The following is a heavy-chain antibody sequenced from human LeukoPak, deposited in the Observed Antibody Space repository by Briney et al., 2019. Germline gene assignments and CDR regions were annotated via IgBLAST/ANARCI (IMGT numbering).Heavy chain of an antibody. D-gene: IGHD6-19*01. Sequence: PGGSQRLSCAASGFTFSSYSMNWVRQAPGKGLEWVSYISSSSSTIYYADSVKGRFTISRDNAKNSLYLQMNSLRAEDTAVYYCARELHSSGWHWGQGTLVTASS. J-gene: IGHJ4*02. V-gene: IGHV3-48*01. CDR1: GFTFSSYS. CDR2: ISSSSSTI. CDR3: ARELHSSGWH.